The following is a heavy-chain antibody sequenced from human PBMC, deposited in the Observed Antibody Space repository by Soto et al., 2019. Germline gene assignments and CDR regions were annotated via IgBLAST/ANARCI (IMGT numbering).Heavy chain of an antibody. Sequence: EVQLVETGGGLIQPGGSLRLSCAASGFTVSSNYMSWVRQAPGKGLEWDSVIYSGGSTYYADSVKGRFTISRDNSKNTLYLQMHSLRAEDRDVYYCATEAADYDRSGNDAFDIWGQGTMVTVSS. CDR1: GFTVSSNY. D-gene: IGHD3-22*01. CDR3: ATEAADYDRSGNDAFDI. CDR2: IYSGGST. V-gene: IGHV3-53*02. J-gene: IGHJ3*02.